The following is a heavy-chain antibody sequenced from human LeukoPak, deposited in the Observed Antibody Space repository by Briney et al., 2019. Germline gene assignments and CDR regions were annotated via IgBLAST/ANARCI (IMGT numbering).Heavy chain of an antibody. J-gene: IGHJ6*03. Sequence: SETLSLTCAVYGGSFSGYYWSWIRQPPGKGLEWIGEVNPSGSTKYNPSLKSRVTISVDTSKFPFSLKLSSVTAADTAVYYCARDESMVRGVITGLNYYYMDVWGKGTTVTVSS. CDR3: ARDESMVRGVITGLNYYYMDV. D-gene: IGHD3-10*01. CDR2: VNPSGST. V-gene: IGHV4-34*01. CDR1: GGSFSGYY.